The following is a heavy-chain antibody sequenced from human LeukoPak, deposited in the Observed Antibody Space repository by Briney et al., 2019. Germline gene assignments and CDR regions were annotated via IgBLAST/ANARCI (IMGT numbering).Heavy chain of an antibody. D-gene: IGHD6-6*01. J-gene: IGHJ4*02. CDR1: GFTFSNYG. CDR3: AKDSAYSSSSGYFDY. CDR2: IWYDGSNK. Sequence: GRSLRLSCAASGFTFSNYGMHWVRQAPGKGLEWVAVIWYDGSNKYYADSVKGRFTISRDNAKNSLYLKMNSLRAEDTALYYCAKDSAYSSSSGYFDYWGQGTLVTVSS. V-gene: IGHV3-33*03.